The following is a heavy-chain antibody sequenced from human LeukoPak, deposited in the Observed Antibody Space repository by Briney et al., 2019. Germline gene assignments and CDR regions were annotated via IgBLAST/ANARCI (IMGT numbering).Heavy chain of an antibody. CDR3: ARAPYYYDSSSTNWFDS. CDR1: GGSISSGDYY. D-gene: IGHD3-22*01. J-gene: IGHJ5*01. V-gene: IGHV4-30-4*08. Sequence: SETLSLTCTVSGGSISSGDYYWSWIRQPPGKGLEWIGYIYYSGSTYYNPSLKSRVTISVDTSKNQFSLKLSSVTAADTAVYYCARAPYYYDSSSTNWFDSRGQGTLVTVSS. CDR2: IYYSGST.